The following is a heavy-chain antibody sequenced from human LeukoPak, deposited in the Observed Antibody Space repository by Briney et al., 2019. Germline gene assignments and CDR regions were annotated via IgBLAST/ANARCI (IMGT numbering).Heavy chain of an antibody. J-gene: IGHJ3*02. Sequence: SETLSLTCAVSGGSISSSNWWSWVRQPPGKGLEWIGEFYHSGSTNYNPSLESRVSISVGKSKNLFSLKLNSVTAADTAVYYCARNANPTDAFDIWGQGTMVTVFS. CDR3: ARNANPTDAFDI. D-gene: IGHD2-2*01. CDR1: GGSISSSNW. V-gene: IGHV4-4*02. CDR2: FYHSGST.